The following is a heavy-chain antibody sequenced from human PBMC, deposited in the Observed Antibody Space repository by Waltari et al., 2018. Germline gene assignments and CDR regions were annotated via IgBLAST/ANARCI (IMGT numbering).Heavy chain of an antibody. CDR2: MNPNSGNT. CDR1: GYTFTSYD. CDR3: AINTILTRPPNAFDI. D-gene: IGHD3-9*01. V-gene: IGHV1-8*01. Sequence: VQLVQSGAEVKKPGASVTVSCKASGYTFTSYDINWVRQATGQGLEWMGWMNPNSGNTGYAQKFQGRVTMTRNTSISTAYMELSSLRSEDTAVYYCAINTILTRPPNAFDIWGQGTMVTVSS. J-gene: IGHJ3*02.